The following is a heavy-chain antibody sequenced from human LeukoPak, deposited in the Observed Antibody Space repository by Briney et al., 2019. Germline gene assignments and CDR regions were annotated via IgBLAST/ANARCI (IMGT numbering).Heavy chain of an antibody. CDR1: GGSPSSSSYY. Sequence: SGTLSLTRTVSGGSPSSSSYYWGWIRQPPGKGLGWIGSIYYSGSTYYNPSLKNRVTISVDTSKSQVSLKLCSVTAEDTAVYYCASLTSAQPECWGQGTLVTVSS. J-gene: IGHJ4*02. V-gene: IGHV4-39*01. CDR3: ASLTSAQPEC. CDR2: IYYSGST.